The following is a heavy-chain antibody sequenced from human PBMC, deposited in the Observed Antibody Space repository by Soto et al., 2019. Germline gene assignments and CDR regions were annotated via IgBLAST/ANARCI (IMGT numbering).Heavy chain of an antibody. J-gene: IGHJ4*02. CDR2: IYYTGIT. CDR1: GGSISSSSPY. V-gene: IGHV4-39*01. CDR3: ATGYGSSWYDY. D-gene: IGHD6-13*01. Sequence: QLQLQESGPGLVKPSETLSLTCGVSGGSISSSSPYWGWIRQPPGKGLQWIGNIYYTGITYLNPSLKTRVTISVDTSKKQFFLKLTSVTAADPAVYYCATGYGSSWYDYWGQGTLVTVAS.